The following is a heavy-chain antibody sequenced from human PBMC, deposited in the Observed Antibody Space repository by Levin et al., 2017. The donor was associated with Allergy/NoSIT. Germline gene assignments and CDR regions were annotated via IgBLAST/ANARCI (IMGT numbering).Heavy chain of an antibody. D-gene: IGHD5-18*01. Sequence: GGSLRLSCAASGFTFSSYAMIWVRQPPGRGLEWVSGMSGSGGTTHYADSVKGRFTISRDNTKNTLFLQMDSLRAEDTAVYYCAKGGGYSSYYGEYWGQGTLVTVSS. V-gene: IGHV3-23*01. CDR3: AKGGGYSSYYGEY. CDR2: MSGSGGTT. CDR1: GFTFSSYA. J-gene: IGHJ4*02.